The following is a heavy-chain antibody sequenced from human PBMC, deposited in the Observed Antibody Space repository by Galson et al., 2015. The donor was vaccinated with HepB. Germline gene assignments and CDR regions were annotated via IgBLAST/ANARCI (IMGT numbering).Heavy chain of an antibody. Sequence: ETLSLTCSVSGSSITNYHWSWVRQPPGKGLEWIGYSHYSGSTKYNPSLKSRVTISVDTSKAQFSLKLKSVTAADTAVYYCAREVGDYGDYGFMYYFDFWGQGALVTVSS. J-gene: IGHJ4*02. CDR1: GSSITNYH. D-gene: IGHD4-17*01. CDR2: SHYSGST. CDR3: AREVGDYGDYGFMYYFDF. V-gene: IGHV4-59*01.